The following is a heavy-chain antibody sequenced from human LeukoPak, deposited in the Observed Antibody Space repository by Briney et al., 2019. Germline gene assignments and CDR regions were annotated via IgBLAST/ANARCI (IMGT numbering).Heavy chain of an antibody. Sequence: ASVKVSCKASGYTFTSYGISWVRQAPGQGLEWMGWISAYNGNTNYAQKLQGRVTMTTDTSTSTAYMELRSLRSDDTAVYYCARDTYDFWSGYYRYYYGMDVWGQGTKVTVSS. CDR2: ISAYNGNT. CDR3: ARDTYDFWSGYYRYYYGMDV. V-gene: IGHV1-18*01. D-gene: IGHD3-3*01. CDR1: GYTFTSYG. J-gene: IGHJ6*02.